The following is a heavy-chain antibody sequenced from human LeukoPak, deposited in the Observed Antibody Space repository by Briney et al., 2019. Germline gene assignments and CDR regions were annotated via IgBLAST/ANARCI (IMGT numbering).Heavy chain of an antibody. V-gene: IGHV1-46*01. CDR3: ARDLEDGYSSGWYSGWFDP. J-gene: IGHJ5*02. CDR1: GYTFTSYY. Sequence: ASVKVSCKASGYTFTSYYMHWVRQAPGQGLEWMGIINPSGGSTSYAQKFQGRVTMTRDMSTSTVYMELSSLRSEDTAVYYCARDLEDGYSSGWYSGWFDPWGQGTLVTVSS. D-gene: IGHD6-19*01. CDR2: INPSGGST.